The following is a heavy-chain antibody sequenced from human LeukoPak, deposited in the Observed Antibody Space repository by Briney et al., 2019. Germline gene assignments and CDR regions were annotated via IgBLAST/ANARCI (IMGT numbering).Heavy chain of an antibody. CDR1: GYSFTSYW. Sequence: RGESLKISCKGSGYSFTSYWIGWVRQMPGRGLEWMGIIYPGDSDTRYSPSFQGQVTISADKPISTAYLQWSSLKASDTAMYYCARQDVSSSPPRDYWGQGTLVTVSS. V-gene: IGHV5-51*01. J-gene: IGHJ4*02. CDR2: IYPGDSDT. D-gene: IGHD6-6*01. CDR3: ARQDVSSSPPRDY.